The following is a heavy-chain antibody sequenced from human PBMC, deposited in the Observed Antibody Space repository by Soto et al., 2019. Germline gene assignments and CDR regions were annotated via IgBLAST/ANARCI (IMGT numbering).Heavy chain of an antibody. D-gene: IGHD3-22*01. J-gene: IGHJ4*02. Sequence: KPSETLSLTCSVSGYLISSGYYWGWVRQTPGKGLEWLGSIDYSGKTYKNPSLKSRVSASVDLSQNQFSLNLRSVTAADTAVYFCARGLSSGYDSYYFDYWGQGTLVTVSS. CDR2: IDYSGKT. CDR1: GYLISSGYY. CDR3: ARGLSSGYDSYYFDY. V-gene: IGHV4-38-2*02.